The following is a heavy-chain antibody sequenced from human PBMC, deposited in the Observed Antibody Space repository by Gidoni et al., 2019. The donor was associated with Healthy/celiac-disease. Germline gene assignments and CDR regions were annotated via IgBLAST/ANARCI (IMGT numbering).Heavy chain of an antibody. J-gene: IGHJ4*02. CDR2: IWYDGSNN. CDR1: GFTFSSYG. Sequence: QVKLVESGGGGVQPGRSLRLSCAASGFTFSSYGMHWVRQAPGKGLEWVAVIWYDGSNNYYADSVKGRFSISRDNSKNTLYMQMNSLRADDTAVYYCARDGVEGGFPTYYFDYWGQGTLVTVSS. D-gene: IGHD3-16*01. V-gene: IGHV3-33*01. CDR3: ARDGVEGGFPTYYFDY.